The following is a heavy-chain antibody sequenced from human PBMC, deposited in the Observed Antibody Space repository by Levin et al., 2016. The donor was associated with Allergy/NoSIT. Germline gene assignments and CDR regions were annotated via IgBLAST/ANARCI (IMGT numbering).Heavy chain of an antibody. Sequence: WIRQPPGKGLVWVSRINSDGSSTSYADSVKGRFTISRDNAKNTLYLQMNSLRAEDTAVYYCARAYYYYYGMDVWGQGTTVTVSS. CDR2: INSDGSST. J-gene: IGHJ6*02. CDR3: ARAYYYYYGMDV. V-gene: IGHV3-74*01.